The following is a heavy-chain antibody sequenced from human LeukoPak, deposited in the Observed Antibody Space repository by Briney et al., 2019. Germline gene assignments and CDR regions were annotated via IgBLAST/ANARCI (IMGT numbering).Heavy chain of an antibody. CDR1: GYTFTSYY. J-gene: IGHJ6*02. Sequence: ASVKVSCKASGYTFTSYYMHWVRQAPGQGLEWMGIINPSGGSTRYAQKFQGRVTMTRDTSTSTVYMELSSLRSEDTAVYYCARDQIAARSIAYYYYYGMDVWGQGTTVTVSS. CDR3: ARDQIAARSIAYYYYYGMDV. D-gene: IGHD6-6*01. V-gene: IGHV1-46*01. CDR2: INPSGGST.